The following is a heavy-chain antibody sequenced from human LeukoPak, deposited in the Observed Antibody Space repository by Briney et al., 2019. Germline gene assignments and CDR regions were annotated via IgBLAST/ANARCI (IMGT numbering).Heavy chain of an antibody. CDR1: GGSFSGYY. Sequence: SETLSLTCAVYGGSFSGYYWSWIRQPPGKGLEWIGEINHSGSTNYNPSLKSRVTISVDTSKNQFSLKLSSVTAADTAVYYCARQNGGGSVLFMDVWGKGTTVTISS. D-gene: IGHD2-15*01. J-gene: IGHJ6*03. V-gene: IGHV4-34*01. CDR3: ARQNGGGSVLFMDV. CDR2: INHSGST.